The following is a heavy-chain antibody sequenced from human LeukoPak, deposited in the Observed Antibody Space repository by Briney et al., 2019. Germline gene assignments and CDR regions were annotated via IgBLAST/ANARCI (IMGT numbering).Heavy chain of an antibody. D-gene: IGHD1-26*01. CDR2: VDYNGNT. J-gene: IGHJ3*01. V-gene: IGHV4-59*08. CDR1: GCSISGYH. CDR3: VRLDRPGGRTGDAFDV. Sequence: SETLSLTCTVFGCSISGYHWSWIRQPPGKGLEWTGYVDYNGNTNYSPSLRGRVTMSLDMSKNQFSLEMNWVTAADTAMFYCVRLDRPGGRTGDAFDVWGQGTMVTVSS.